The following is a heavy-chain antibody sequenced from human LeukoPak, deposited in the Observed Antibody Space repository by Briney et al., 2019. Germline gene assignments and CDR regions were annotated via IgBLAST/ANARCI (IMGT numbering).Heavy chain of an antibody. J-gene: IGHJ4*02. CDR1: GYTFTSYG. CDR2: ISAYNGNT. V-gene: IGHV1-18*01. Sequence: ASVKVSCKASGYTFTSYGISWVRQAPGQELEWVGWISAYNGNTNYAQKLQGRVTMTTDTSTSTAYMELRSLRYDDTAVYYCARGSYASSGYYSDYWGQGTLVTVSS. D-gene: IGHD3-22*01. CDR3: ARGSYASSGYYSDY.